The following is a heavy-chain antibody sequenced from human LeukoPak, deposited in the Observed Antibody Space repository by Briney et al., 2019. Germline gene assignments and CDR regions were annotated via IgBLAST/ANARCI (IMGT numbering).Heavy chain of an antibody. CDR2: IYHSGST. V-gene: IGHV4-30-2*01. CDR1: GGSISSGGYY. Sequence: SETLSLTCTVSGGSISSGGYYWSWLRQPPGKGLEWIGYIYHSGSTYYNPSLKSRVTISVDTSKNQFSLKLSSVTAADTAVYYCARGQYYYGSGSIKGIIPWGQGTLVTVSS. CDR3: ARGQYYYGSGSIKGIIP. D-gene: IGHD3-10*01. J-gene: IGHJ5*02.